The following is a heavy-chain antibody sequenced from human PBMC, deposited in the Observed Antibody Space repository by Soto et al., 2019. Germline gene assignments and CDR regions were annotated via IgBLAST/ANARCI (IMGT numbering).Heavy chain of an antibody. V-gene: IGHV4-34*01. CDR3: ASMYYYDTSGSGTL. J-gene: IGHJ4*02. Sequence: SETLSLTCAVYGGSFSGYYWSWIRQPPGKGLEWIGEINHSGSTNYNPSLKSRVTISVDTSKNQFSLKLSSVTAADTAVYYCASMYYYDTSGSGTLWGQGTMVTVYS. CDR2: INHSGST. D-gene: IGHD3-22*01. CDR1: GGSFSGYY.